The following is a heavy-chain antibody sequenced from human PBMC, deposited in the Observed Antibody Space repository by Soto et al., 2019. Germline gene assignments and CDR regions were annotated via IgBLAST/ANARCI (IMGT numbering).Heavy chain of an antibody. J-gene: IGHJ4*02. Sequence: QMQLVQSGPEVKKPGTSVKVSCKASGFTFTSSAVQWVRQARGQRLEWIGWIVVGSGNTNYAQKFQERVTITRDMSTSTAYMELSSLRSEDTAVYYCAAGAYYYDSSGYFNFDYWGQGTLVTVSS. CDR3: AAGAYYYDSSGYFNFDY. V-gene: IGHV1-58*01. CDR2: IVVGSGNT. D-gene: IGHD3-22*01. CDR1: GFTFTSSA.